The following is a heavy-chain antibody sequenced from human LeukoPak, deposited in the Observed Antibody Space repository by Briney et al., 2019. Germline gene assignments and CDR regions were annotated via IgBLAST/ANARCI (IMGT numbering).Heavy chain of an antibody. CDR2: VSGSGVGT. J-gene: IGHJ3*02. CDR1: GFTFSNYA. V-gene: IGHV3-23*01. Sequence: GGSLRLSCAASGFTFSNYAMSWVRQAPGKGLEWVSAVSGSGVGTYYADSVKGRFTISRDNSKNTLFLQMNSLRAEDTAVYYCAKTVVVVIITDDAFDIWGQGTMVTVSS. D-gene: IGHD3-22*01. CDR3: AKTVVVVIITDDAFDI.